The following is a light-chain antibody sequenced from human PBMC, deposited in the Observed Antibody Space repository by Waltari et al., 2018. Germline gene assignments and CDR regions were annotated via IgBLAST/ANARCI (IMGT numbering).Light chain of an antibody. V-gene: IGKV3-15*01. Sequence: EIVMTQSPGTLSVSQGERDTLSCRASQSVSSNLAWYQQKPGQAPRLLIYVASTRATGIPARISGSGSGTEFTLTISSMQSEDFAVYYCQQYNNWPPWTFGQGTKVEIK. J-gene: IGKJ1*01. CDR2: VAS. CDR1: QSVSSN. CDR3: QQYNNWPPWT.